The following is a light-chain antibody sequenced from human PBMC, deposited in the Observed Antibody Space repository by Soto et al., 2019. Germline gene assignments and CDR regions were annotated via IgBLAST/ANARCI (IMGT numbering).Light chain of an antibody. CDR3: QQADTFPLT. CDR2: AAS. J-gene: IGKJ4*01. CDR1: QDISNW. V-gene: IGKV1-12*01. Sequence: DIQMTQSPSFVSASVGDTVTITCRASQDISNWLAWYQQKPGKAPTFLIFAASNLHSGVPPRFSGSGSGTDFTLTISSLQPEDFATYYCQQADTFPLTFGGGTKVEIK.